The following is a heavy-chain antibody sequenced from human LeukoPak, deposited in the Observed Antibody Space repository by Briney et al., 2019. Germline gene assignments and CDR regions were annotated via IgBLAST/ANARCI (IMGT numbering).Heavy chain of an antibody. CDR1: GFNFNPY. J-gene: IGHJ1*01. Sequence: GESLRLSCAASGFNFNPYMGWVRQAPEDGLEWVAIINRDETDIYYVDSVKGRLTISRDNAKSSLFLEMNSLRVEDTGVYYCARGDGRGRSDGATWGPGTLVTVSS. CDR3: ARGDGRGRSDGAT. CDR2: INRDETDI. D-gene: IGHD6-19*01. V-gene: IGHV3-7*01.